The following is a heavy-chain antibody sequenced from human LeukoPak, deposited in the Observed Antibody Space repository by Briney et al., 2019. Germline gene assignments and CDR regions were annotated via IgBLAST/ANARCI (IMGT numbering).Heavy chain of an antibody. J-gene: IGHJ3*02. CDR2: IVVGSGNT. V-gene: IGHV1-58*02. D-gene: IGHD7-27*01. CDR3: ARVSNWGLVRRAFDI. Sequence: SVKVSCKASGFTFTSSAMQWVRQARGQRLEWIGWIVVGSGNTNYAQKFQERVTITRDMSTSTAYMELSSLRSEDTAVYYCARVSNWGLVRRAFDIWGQGTMVTVSS. CDR1: GFTFTSSA.